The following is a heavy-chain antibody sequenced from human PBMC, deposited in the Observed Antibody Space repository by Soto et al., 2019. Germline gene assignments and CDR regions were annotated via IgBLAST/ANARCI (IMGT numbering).Heavy chain of an antibody. CDR2: ISYDGSNK. V-gene: IGHV3-30-3*01. CDR3: ARDLPKGSYGLMLGWDYYYYGMDV. D-gene: IGHD2-21*01. CDR1: GFTFSSYA. Sequence: PGGSLRLSCAASGFTFSSYAMHWVRQAPGKGLEWVAVISYDGSNKYYADSVKGRFTISRDNSKNTLYLQMNSLRAEDTAVYYCARDLPKGSYGLMLGWDYYYYGMDVWGQGTTVTVSS. J-gene: IGHJ6*02.